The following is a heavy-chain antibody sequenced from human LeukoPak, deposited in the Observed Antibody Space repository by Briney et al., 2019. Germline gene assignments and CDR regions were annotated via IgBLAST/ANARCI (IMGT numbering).Heavy chain of an antibody. CDR3: ARVGDCSVDSNCYHFADWFDP. D-gene: IGHD2-15*01. V-gene: IGHV4-61*02. Sequence: KASETLSLTCTVSGGSISRSSYYWGWIRQPAGKGLEWIGRIYTSGSTNYNPSLTSRVTISVDPSKNQFSLKLSSVTATDTAVYYCARVGDCSVDSNCYHFADWFDPWGQGTLVTVSS. CDR1: GGSISRSSYY. CDR2: IYTSGST. J-gene: IGHJ5*02.